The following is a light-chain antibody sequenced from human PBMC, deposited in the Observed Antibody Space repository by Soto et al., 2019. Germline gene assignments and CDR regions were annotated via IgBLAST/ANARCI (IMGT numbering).Light chain of an antibody. Sequence: DIQMTQSPSSLSASVGDRVTITCRASQTISSWLAWYQQKPGKAPKLLIYKASTFKSGVPSRFSGSGSGTEFTLTISSLQPDDFATYYCQHYNSYSEAFGQGNKVDIK. J-gene: IGKJ1*01. CDR3: QHYNSYSEA. CDR1: QTISSW. CDR2: KAS. V-gene: IGKV1-5*03.